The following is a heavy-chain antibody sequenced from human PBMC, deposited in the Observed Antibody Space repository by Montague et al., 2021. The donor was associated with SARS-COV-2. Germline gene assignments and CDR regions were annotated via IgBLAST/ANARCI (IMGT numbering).Heavy chain of an antibody. J-gene: IGHJ4*02. CDR2: IHYSGIT. CDR3: ARHLAISGPAAVSDY. CDR1: GDSISSGYFY. V-gene: IGHV4-39*01. D-gene: IGHD2-2*01. Sequence: SETLSLTCTVSGDSISSGYFYWGWIRQPPGKGLEWVGTIHYSGITYYNPSLKSRVTISVDTSRTKFSLKLSSVTAADTAIYYWARHLAISGPAAVSDYWGQGTLVTVSS.